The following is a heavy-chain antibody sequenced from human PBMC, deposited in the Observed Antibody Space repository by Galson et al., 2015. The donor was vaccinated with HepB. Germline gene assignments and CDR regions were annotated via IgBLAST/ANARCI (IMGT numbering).Heavy chain of an antibody. CDR3: AKDRYGDYGGTDY. CDR1: GFTFSTYA. V-gene: IGHV3-23*01. CDR2: SRGSDDNT. J-gene: IGHJ4*02. Sequence: SLRLSCAASGFTFSTYAMTWVRQAPGKGLEWVSVSRGSDDNTYYADSVKGRFTISRDNSKNTLYLQMNSLRPEDTAVYYCAKDRYGDYGGTDYWGQGTLVTVSS. D-gene: IGHD4-17*01.